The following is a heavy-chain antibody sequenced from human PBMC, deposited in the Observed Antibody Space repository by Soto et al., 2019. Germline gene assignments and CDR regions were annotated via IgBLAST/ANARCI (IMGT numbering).Heavy chain of an antibody. CDR1: GFSFSTYA. V-gene: IGHV3-23*01. D-gene: IGHD2-15*01. J-gene: IGHJ2*01. CDR3: TRDSNTADVGPRPIGYFDL. CDR2: ISATGGST. Sequence: EVQLLESGGGLVQPGGSLRLSCAASGFSFSTYAMAWVRQAPGKGLDWVSLISATGGSTYYADSVKGRFTISRDNSKNILHLQFNSLRAEDTALYYCTRDSNTADVGPRPIGYFDLWGRGTLVTVSA.